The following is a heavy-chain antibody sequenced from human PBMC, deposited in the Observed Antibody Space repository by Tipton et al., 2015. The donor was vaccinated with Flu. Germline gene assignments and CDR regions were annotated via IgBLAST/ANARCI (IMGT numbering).Heavy chain of an antibody. CDR1: GDSLSSHY. J-gene: IGHJ3*02. CDR3: ARDRSGSSSYYGAFDI. D-gene: IGHD3-10*01. Sequence: TLSLTCTVSGDSLSSHYWSWIRQPAGKGLEWIGRIYSSGSTTYNLTLKSRVTMSVDTSKRQFSLKLRSVTAADTAIYYCARDRSGSSSYYGAFDIWGQGTMVNVSS. V-gene: IGHV4-4*07. CDR2: IYSSGST.